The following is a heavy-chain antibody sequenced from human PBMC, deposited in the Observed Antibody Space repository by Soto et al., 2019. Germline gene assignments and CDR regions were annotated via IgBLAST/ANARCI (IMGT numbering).Heavy chain of an antibody. CDR2: IWYDGSNK. J-gene: IGHJ3*02. Sequence: QVQLVESGGGVVQPGRSLRLSCAASGFTFSSYGMHWVRQAPGKGLEWVAVIWYDGSNKYYADSVKSRFTISRDNSKNTLYLQMNSLRAEDTAVYYCARDRIAVADFDAFDIWGQGTMVTVSS. CDR3: ARDRIAVADFDAFDI. CDR1: GFTFSSYG. D-gene: IGHD6-19*01. V-gene: IGHV3-33*01.